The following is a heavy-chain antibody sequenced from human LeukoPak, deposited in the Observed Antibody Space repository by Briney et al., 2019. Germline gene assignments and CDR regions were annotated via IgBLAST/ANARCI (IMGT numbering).Heavy chain of an antibody. CDR3: ARLAGSSSSDY. CDR1: GGSISTDY. J-gene: IGHJ4*02. CDR2: IYGSGST. V-gene: IGHV4-4*09. Sequence: SETLSLTCTVSGGSISTDYWSWIRQPPGKGLEWIGYIYGSGSTNYNPSLKSRVTISVDTSKNQFSLKLNSVTAADTAVYYCARLAGSSSSDYWGQGTLVTVSS. D-gene: IGHD6-6*01.